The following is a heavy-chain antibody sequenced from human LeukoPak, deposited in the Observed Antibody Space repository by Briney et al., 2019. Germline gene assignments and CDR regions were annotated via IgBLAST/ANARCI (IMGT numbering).Heavy chain of an antibody. V-gene: IGHV3-7*01. Sequence: GGSLRLSCTDSESTFSSYWMSWVRQTPGKGLEWVANIKQDGSEKYYVDSVRGRFTISRDNAKNSLYLQMNSLRDEDTAVYYCARVSRESGYYYEEYWGQGSLVTVSS. J-gene: IGHJ4*02. CDR1: ESTFSSYW. CDR2: IKQDGSEK. D-gene: IGHD3-22*01. CDR3: ARVSRESGYYYEEY.